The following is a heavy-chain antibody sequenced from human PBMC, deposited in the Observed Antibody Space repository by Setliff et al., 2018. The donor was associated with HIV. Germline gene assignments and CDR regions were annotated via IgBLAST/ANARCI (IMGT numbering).Heavy chain of an antibody. D-gene: IGHD3-10*01. CDR3: VREVRAAYKGPLWFGQSDPRPDTFDI. Sequence: ASVKVSCKASGYTFTDHYMHWVRQAPGQGLEWMGWINPYSGGTNYAQNFQGWVTMTRDTSITTAYMELSRLTSDDTALYFCVREVRAAYKGPLWFGQSDPRPDTFDIWGQGTMVTVSS. V-gene: IGHV1-2*04. CDR2: INPYSGGT. CDR1: GYTFTDHY. J-gene: IGHJ3*02.